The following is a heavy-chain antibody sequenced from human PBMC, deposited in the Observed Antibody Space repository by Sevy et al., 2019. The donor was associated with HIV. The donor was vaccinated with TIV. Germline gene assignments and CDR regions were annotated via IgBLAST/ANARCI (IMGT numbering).Heavy chain of an antibody. D-gene: IGHD3-22*01. Sequence: GGSLRLSCAASGFTVSSNYMSWVRQAPGKGLEWVSVIYSGGSTYYADSVKGRFTISRDNSKNTLYLQMNSLRAEDTAVYYCARQGYYDSSGYYYPFDYWGHGTLVTVSS. CDR1: GFTVSSNY. V-gene: IGHV3-53*01. CDR3: ARQGYYDSSGYYYPFDY. CDR2: IYSGGST. J-gene: IGHJ4*01.